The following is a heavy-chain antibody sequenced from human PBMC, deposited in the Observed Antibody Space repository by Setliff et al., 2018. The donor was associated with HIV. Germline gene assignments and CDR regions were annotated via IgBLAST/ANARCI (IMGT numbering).Heavy chain of an antibody. J-gene: IGHJ6*02. V-gene: IGHV1-18*04. D-gene: IGHD4-4*01. Sequence: ASVKVSCKTFGYYPSIDYMHWVRQAPGRGLEWLGWISAYNGNTHYAQKFQGRVTITADESTSTAYMELSSLRSEDTAMYYCARLKSPTPYYYYGMDVWGQGTTVTSP. CDR1: GYYPSIDY. CDR3: ARLKSPTPYYYYGMDV. CDR2: ISAYNGNT.